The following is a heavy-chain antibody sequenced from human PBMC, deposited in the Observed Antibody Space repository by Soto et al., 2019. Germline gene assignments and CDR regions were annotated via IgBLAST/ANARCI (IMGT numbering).Heavy chain of an antibody. CDR1: GGSISSYY. Sequence: SETLSLTCTVSGGSISSYYWSWIRQPPGKGLEWIGYIYYSGSTNYNPSLKSRVTISVDTSKNQFSLKLSSVTAADTAVYYCARGIPKFYYFDYWGQGTLVTVSS. CDR3: ARGIPKFYYFDY. CDR2: IYYSGST. D-gene: IGHD2-21*01. V-gene: IGHV4-59*01. J-gene: IGHJ4*02.